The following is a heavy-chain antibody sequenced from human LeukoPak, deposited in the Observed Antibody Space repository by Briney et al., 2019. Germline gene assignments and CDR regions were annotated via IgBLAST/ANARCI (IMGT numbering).Heavy chain of an antibody. J-gene: IGHJ6*02. CDR2: ISGSGGST. V-gene: IGHV3-23*01. CDR3: AKSADFWSGYYRPDANYYYYGMDV. D-gene: IGHD3-3*01. CDR1: GFTFSSYA. Sequence: GGSLRLSCAASGFTFSSYAMSWVRQAPGKGLEWVSAISGSGGSTYYADSVKGRLTISRDNSKNTLYLQMNSLRAEDTAVYYCAKSADFWSGYYRPDANYYYYGMDVWGQGTTVTVSS.